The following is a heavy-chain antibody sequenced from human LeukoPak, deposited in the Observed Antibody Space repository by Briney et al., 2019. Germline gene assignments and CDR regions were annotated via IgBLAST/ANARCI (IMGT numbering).Heavy chain of an antibody. CDR3: AKETSAYVCGELDS. CDR1: GFTFSSYA. Sequence: PGGPLRLSCAASGFTFSSYAMSWVRQAPGKGLEWVSGISGRGDSTYYAGTVKGRFTISRDNSKKTLDLQMNSLRAEDAAIYYCAKETSAYVCGELDSWGQGNLVTVSS. V-gene: IGHV3-23*01. J-gene: IGHJ4*02. CDR2: ISGRGDST. D-gene: IGHD3-22*01.